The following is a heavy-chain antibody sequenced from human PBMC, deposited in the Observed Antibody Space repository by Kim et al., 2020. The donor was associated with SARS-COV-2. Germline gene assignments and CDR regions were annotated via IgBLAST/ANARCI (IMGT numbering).Heavy chain of an antibody. J-gene: IGHJ4*02. CDR2: PSDSDT. Sequence: PSDSDTNYSPSFQGHVTISADKSISTAYLQWSSLKASDTAMYYCARQGHYWGQGTLVTVSS. CDR3: ARQGHY. V-gene: IGHV5-10-1*01.